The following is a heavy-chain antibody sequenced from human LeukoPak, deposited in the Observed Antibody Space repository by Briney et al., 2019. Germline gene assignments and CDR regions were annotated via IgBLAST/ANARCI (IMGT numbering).Heavy chain of an antibody. Sequence: ASVTVSCMASGYTFTSYGISWVRQPPGQGREWMGCISAYNGTTNEEQKLQGRVTMTTNTSTSTAYMVRRSLRADDTAEYYCARSSTVTIETDDYWGQGTLVTVSS. CDR1: GYTFTSYG. CDR3: ARSSTVTIETDDY. D-gene: IGHD4-17*01. CDR2: ISAYNGTT. J-gene: IGHJ4*02. V-gene: IGHV1-18*01.